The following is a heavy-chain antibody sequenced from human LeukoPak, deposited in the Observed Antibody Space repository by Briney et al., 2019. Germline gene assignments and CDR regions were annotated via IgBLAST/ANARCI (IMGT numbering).Heavy chain of an antibody. CDR1: GFTVSSNY. D-gene: IGHD3-22*01. CDR2: ISGSGGST. Sequence: PGGSLRLSCAASGFTVSSNYMSWVRQAPGKGLEWVSAISGSGGSTYYADSVKGRFTISRDNSKNTLYLQMNSLRAEDTAVYYCARFTGYYDSSGYLDYWGQGTLVTVSS. V-gene: IGHV3-23*01. J-gene: IGHJ4*02. CDR3: ARFTGYYDSSGYLDY.